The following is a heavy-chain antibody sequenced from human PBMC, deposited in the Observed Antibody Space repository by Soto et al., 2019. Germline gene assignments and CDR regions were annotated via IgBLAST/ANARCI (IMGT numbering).Heavy chain of an antibody. Sequence: EVQLEESGGGLVQPGGSLRLSCAASGLSVSDNYIRWVRHAPGKGLEWVSVIYRSGDTYYADSVKGRFTISRDNSKNTVYLQMNSLRDEDTAVYYCASCHWNGPNDYWGQGTLVTVSS. V-gene: IGHV3-66*01. CDR1: GLSVSDNY. J-gene: IGHJ4*02. D-gene: IGHD1-1*01. CDR3: ASCHWNGPNDY. CDR2: IYRSGDT.